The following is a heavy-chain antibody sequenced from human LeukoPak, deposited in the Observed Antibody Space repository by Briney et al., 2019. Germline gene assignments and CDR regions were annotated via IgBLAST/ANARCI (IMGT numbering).Heavy chain of an antibody. J-gene: IGHJ4*02. Sequence: PSETLSLTCTVSGGSISNYYWSWIRQPPGKGLEWIGCISYSGSTHYNPSLKSRLSISVDTSKNQFSLKMNSVTAADTAVYYCATYEGAVAGYFDYWGQGTLVTVSS. CDR1: GGSISNYY. D-gene: IGHD6-19*01. CDR2: ISYSGST. V-gene: IGHV4-59*08. CDR3: ATYEGAVAGYFDY.